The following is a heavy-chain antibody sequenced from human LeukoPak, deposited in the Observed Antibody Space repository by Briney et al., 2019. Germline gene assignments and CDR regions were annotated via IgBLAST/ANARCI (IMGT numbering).Heavy chain of an antibody. V-gene: IGHV4-59*12. CDR1: GGSISSYH. CDR2: IYYSGST. Sequence: SETLSLTCTVSGGSISSYHWSWIRQPPGKGLEWIGYIYYSGSTNYNPSLKSRVIISVDTSKNQFSLKLNSVTAADTAVYYCARDRVVREVIFDYWGQGTLVTISS. D-gene: IGHD3-10*01. J-gene: IGHJ4*02. CDR3: ARDRVVREVIFDY.